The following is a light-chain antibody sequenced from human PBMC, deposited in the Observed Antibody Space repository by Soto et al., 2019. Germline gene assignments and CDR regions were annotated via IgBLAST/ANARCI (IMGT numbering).Light chain of an antibody. Sequence: QLVLTQSPSASASLGASVKLTCTLSSGHSSYAIAWHQQQPEKGPRYLMKLNSDGSHSKGDGIPDRFSGSSSGAERYLTISSLQSEDEADYYCQNWGTGPQVFGAGINVTVL. CDR1: SGHSSYA. CDR3: QNWGTGPQV. V-gene: IGLV4-69*01. J-gene: IGLJ3*02. CDR2: LNSDGSH.